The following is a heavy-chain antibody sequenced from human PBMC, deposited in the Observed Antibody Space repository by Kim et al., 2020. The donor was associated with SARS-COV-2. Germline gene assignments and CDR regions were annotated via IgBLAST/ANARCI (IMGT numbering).Heavy chain of an antibody. CDR1: GFTFSSYS. J-gene: IGHJ6*02. D-gene: IGHD3-16*01. V-gene: IGHV3-21*01. CDR3: ATGGGSITYYYYGMDV. Sequence: GGSLRLSCAASGFTFSSYSMNWVRQAPGKGLEWVSSISSSSSYIYYADSVKGRFTISRDNAKNSLYLQMNSLRAEDTAVYYCATGGGSITYYYYGMDVWGQGTTVTVSS. CDR2: ISSSSSYI.